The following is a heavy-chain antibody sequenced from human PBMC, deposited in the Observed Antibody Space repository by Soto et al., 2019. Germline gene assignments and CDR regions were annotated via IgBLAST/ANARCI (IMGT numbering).Heavy chain of an antibody. J-gene: IGHJ6*02. Sequence: PGGSLRLSCAASGFTSSSYSMNWVRQAPGKGLEWVSSISSSSSYIYYADSVKGRFTISRDNAKNSLYLQMNSLRAEDTAVYSCARDDVVVVAADYYYGMDVWGQGTTVTVSS. CDR1: GFTSSSYS. CDR3: ARDDVVVVAADYYYGMDV. CDR2: ISSSSSYI. D-gene: IGHD2-21*02. V-gene: IGHV3-21*01.